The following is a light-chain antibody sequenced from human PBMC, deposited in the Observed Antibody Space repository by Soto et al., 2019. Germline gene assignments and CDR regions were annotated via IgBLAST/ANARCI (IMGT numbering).Light chain of an antibody. CDR2: DVT. CDR1: SSDVGGYNY. Sequence: QSALTQPASVSGSPGQSITISCTGTSSDVGGYNYVSWYQHHPGKAPKLIIYDVTNRPSGVSNPFSGSKSGNTASLTISGLQPEDEDDYDCSSYTTSNTRQIVFGTGTKVTVL. CDR3: SSYTTSNTRQIV. J-gene: IGLJ1*01. V-gene: IGLV2-14*03.